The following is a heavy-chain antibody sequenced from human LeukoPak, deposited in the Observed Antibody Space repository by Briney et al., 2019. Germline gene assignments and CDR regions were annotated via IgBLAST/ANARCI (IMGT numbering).Heavy chain of an antibody. Sequence: SETLSLTCTVSGYSISSNYYWGWIRQPPGKGLEWLGTIYHSGSTYYNPSLKSRVTMSVDTSQNQFSLKLRSVTAADTAVYYCARDFCTNGVCYYFDYWGQGTLVTVSS. CDR1: GYSISSNYY. V-gene: IGHV4-38-2*02. D-gene: IGHD2-8*01. CDR2: IYHSGST. CDR3: ARDFCTNGVCYYFDY. J-gene: IGHJ4*02.